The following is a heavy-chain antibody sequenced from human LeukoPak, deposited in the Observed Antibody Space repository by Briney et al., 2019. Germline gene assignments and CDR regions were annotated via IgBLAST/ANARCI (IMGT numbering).Heavy chain of an antibody. CDR1: GDSPSEYY. Sequence: LGTLSLTCGVSGDSPSEYYWSWVRQPPGQGLEWSGYIYVSGNINYNPSLKSRVTLSLDTSKHQFSLKMTSMTAADTAIYYCARDHGWSGFNWFDPWGQGTLVTVSS. J-gene: IGHJ5*02. CDR2: IYVSGNI. CDR3: ARDHGWSGFNWFDP. V-gene: IGHV4-59*01. D-gene: IGHD3-3*01.